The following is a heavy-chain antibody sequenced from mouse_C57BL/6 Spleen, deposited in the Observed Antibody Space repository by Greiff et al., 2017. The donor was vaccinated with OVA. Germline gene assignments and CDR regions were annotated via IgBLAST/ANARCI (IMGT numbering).Heavy chain of an antibody. CDR1: GYTFTSYW. CDR2: IDPSDSYT. V-gene: IGHV1-50*01. CDR3: ARSRERYFDV. J-gene: IGHJ1*03. Sequence: QVQLKQPGAELVKPGASVKLSCKASGYTFTSYWMQWVKQRPGQGLEWIGEIDPSDSYTNYNQKFKGKATLTVDTSSSTAYMQLSSLTSEDSAVYYCARSRERYFDVWGTGTTVTVSS.